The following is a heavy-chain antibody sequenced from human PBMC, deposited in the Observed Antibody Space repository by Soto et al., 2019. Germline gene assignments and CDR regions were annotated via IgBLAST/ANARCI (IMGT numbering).Heavy chain of an antibody. CDR1: GGSISSSSYY. Sequence: PSETLSLTCTVSGGSISSSSYYWGWIRQPPGKGLEWIGSIYYSGSTYYNPSLKSRVTISVDTSKNQFSLRLSSVTAADTAVYYCARRDVLRNWYFDLWGRGTLVTVSS. D-gene: IGHD3-3*01. J-gene: IGHJ2*01. V-gene: IGHV4-39*01. CDR3: ARRDVLRNWYFDL. CDR2: IYYSGST.